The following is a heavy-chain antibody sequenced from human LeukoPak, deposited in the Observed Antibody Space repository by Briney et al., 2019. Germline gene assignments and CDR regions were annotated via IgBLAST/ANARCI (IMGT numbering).Heavy chain of an antibody. CDR2: IWYDGSNK. Sequence: PGGSLRLSCAASGFTFRSYGMHWVRQAPGKGLEWVAVIWYDGSNKYYADSVKGRFTISRDNSNNTLYLQMNSLRAEDAAVYYCARTTTPHYYGSGSYALGYWGQGTLVTVPS. CDR1: GFTFRSYG. CDR3: ARTTTPHYYGSGSYALGY. J-gene: IGHJ4*02. D-gene: IGHD3-10*01. V-gene: IGHV3-33*01.